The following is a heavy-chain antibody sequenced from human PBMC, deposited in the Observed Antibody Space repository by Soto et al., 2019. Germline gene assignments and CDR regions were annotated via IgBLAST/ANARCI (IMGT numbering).Heavy chain of an antibody. Sequence: ASVKVSCKASGYTFTSNSIGWVRQAPGQGLEWMGWINAYNGNTNYAQQLQGRVTLTTDTSTSTAYKDLRSLRSDDTAVYYCEGISSACSGCLSDYWGQGTLVTVSS. CDR2: INAYNGNT. CDR1: GYTFTSNS. V-gene: IGHV1-18*04. CDR3: EGISSACSGCLSDY. D-gene: IGHD6-19*01. J-gene: IGHJ4*02.